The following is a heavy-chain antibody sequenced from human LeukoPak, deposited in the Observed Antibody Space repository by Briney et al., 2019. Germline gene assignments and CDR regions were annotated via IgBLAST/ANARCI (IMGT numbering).Heavy chain of an antibody. CDR3: ARELNWNLHY. V-gene: IGHV3-11*04. CDR1: GFTFSDYY. Sequence: GGSLRLSCAASGFTFSDYYMNWIRQAPGKGLEWISYINSGGSTIYHADSVKGRFTISRDNAKNSLYLQVNSLRAEDTAVYYCARELNWNLHYWGQGTLVTVSS. CDR2: INSGGSTI. D-gene: IGHD1-1*01. J-gene: IGHJ4*02.